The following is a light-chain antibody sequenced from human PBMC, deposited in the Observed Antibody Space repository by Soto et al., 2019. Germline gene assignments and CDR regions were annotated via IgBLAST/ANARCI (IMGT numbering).Light chain of an antibody. CDR2: GTS. V-gene: IGKV3-20*01. CDR3: QRYGSSPLIT. Sequence: ETVLTQSPGTLSLSPGERATLSCRASQSVSSSSLAWYQQRPGQAPRLLIYGTSSRATGIPDRFSGSGSGTDFTLIISRLEPEDFAVYFCQRYGSSPLITFGQGTRVDIK. J-gene: IGKJ5*01. CDR1: QSVSSSS.